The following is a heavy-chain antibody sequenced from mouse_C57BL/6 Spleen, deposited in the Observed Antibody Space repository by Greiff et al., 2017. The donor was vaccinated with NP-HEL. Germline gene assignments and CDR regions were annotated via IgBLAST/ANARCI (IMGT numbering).Heavy chain of an antibody. Sequence: QVQLQQSGAELVKPGASVKLSCKASGYTFTEYTIHWVKQRSGQGLEWIGWFYPGSGSIKYNEKFKDKATLTADKSSSTVYMELSRLTSEDSAVYFCARHEEGRYSNPSYYAMDYWGKGTSVTVSS. CDR1: GYTFTEYT. V-gene: IGHV1-62-2*01. D-gene: IGHD2-5*01. J-gene: IGHJ4*01. CDR3: ARHEEGRYSNPSYYAMDY. CDR2: FYPGSGSI.